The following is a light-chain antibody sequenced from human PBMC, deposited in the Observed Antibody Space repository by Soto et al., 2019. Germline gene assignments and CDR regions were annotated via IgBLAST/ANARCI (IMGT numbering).Light chain of an antibody. CDR1: QSISSY. J-gene: IGKJ1*01. Sequence: DIQMTQSPSSLYASVGDRVTITCRASQSISSYLNWYQQKPGKSPKLLIYAASSLQSGVPSRFSGSGSGTEFTLTISSLQPEDFATYYCPQYYSYWTVAPGTQVDIK. V-gene: IGKV1-39*01. CDR3: PQYYSYWT. CDR2: AAS.